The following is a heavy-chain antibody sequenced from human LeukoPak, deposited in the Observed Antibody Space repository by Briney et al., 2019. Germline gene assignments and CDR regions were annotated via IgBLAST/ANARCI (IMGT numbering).Heavy chain of an antibody. CDR1: GFTFSNYW. J-gene: IGHJ4*02. V-gene: IGHV3-7*03. D-gene: IGHD6-19*01. CDR2: IKQDGSVK. CDR3: ARIGYSSSCLDY. Sequence: PGGSLRLSCAASGFTFSNYWMSWVRQAPGKGLEWVANIKQDGSVKYYVDSVRGRFTISRDNAKNSVYLQMNNLRAEDTAVYYCARIGYSSSCLDYWGQGTLVTVSS.